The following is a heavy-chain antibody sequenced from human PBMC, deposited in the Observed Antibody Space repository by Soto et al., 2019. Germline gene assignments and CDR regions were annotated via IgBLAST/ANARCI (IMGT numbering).Heavy chain of an antibody. J-gene: IGHJ4*02. CDR1: GFTFSSYG. CDR2: ISYDGSNK. Sequence: QVQLVESGGGVVQPGRSLRLSCAASGFTFSSYGMHWVCQAPGKGLEWVAVISYDGSNKYYADSVKGRFTISRDNSKNTLYLQMNSLRAEDTAVYYCAKDPYSGSYYGHYFDYWGQGTLVTVSS. D-gene: IGHD1-26*01. V-gene: IGHV3-30*18. CDR3: AKDPYSGSYYGHYFDY.